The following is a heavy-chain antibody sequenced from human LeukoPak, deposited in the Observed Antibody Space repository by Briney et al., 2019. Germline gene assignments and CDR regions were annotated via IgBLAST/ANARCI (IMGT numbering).Heavy chain of an antibody. CDR2: IKSKTDGGTT. Sequence: VGSLRLSCAASGFTFSNAWMSWVRQAPGKGLEWVGRIKSKTDGGTTDYAAPVKGRFTISRDDSKNTLYLQMNSLKTEDTAAYYCTSEWELLPYYFDYWGQGTLVTVSS. CDR3: TSEWELLPYYFDY. J-gene: IGHJ4*02. D-gene: IGHD1-26*01. V-gene: IGHV3-15*01. CDR1: GFTFSNAW.